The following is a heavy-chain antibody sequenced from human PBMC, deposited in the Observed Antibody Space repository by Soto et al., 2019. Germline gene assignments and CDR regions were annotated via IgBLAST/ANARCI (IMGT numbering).Heavy chain of an antibody. J-gene: IGHJ4*02. V-gene: IGHV4-59*08. CDR3: ARLEKTKNYRTKFDY. D-gene: IGHD1-7*01. Sequence: SETLSLTCTVSGGSISSYYWSWIRQPPGKGLEWIGYIYYSGSTNYNPSLKSRVTISVDTSKNQFSLKLSSVTAADTAVYYCARLEKTKNYRTKFDYWGQGTLVPVSS. CDR1: GGSISSYY. CDR2: IYYSGST.